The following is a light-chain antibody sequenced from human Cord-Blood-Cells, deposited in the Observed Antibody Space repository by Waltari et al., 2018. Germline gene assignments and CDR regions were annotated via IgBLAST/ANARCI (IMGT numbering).Light chain of an antibody. V-gene: IGKV3-15*01. Sequence: EIVMTQSPATLSVSPGERATFSCRASQSVSSNLAWYQQKPGMAPRLLIYGASTSATGIPARFSGSGSGTEFTLTISSLQSEDFAVYYCQQYNNWPPYTFGQGTKLEIK. CDR1: QSVSSN. CDR3: QQYNNWPPYT. J-gene: IGKJ2*01. CDR2: GAS.